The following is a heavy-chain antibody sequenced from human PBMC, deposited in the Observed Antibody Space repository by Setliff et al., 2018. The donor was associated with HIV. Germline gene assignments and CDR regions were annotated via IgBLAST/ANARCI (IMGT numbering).Heavy chain of an antibody. V-gene: IGHV1-2*06. CDR1: GYTFTAYY. D-gene: IGHD3-22*01. CDR2: INPNNGDT. Sequence: ASVKVSCKASGYTFTAYYLHWVRQAPGQGLEWMGRINPNNGDTNYAQKFQGRVTMTRDTSISTAYLELSRLRSDDAAVYYCARDWAASGYYPDTFDFWGQGTMVTVAS. CDR3: ARDWAASGYYPDTFDF. J-gene: IGHJ3*01.